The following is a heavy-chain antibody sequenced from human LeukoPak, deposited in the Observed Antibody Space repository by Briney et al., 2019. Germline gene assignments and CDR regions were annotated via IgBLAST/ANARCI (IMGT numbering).Heavy chain of an antibody. D-gene: IGHD4-17*01. CDR1: GYTFTYHY. Sequence: ASVTVSCKASGYTFTYHYIHLVRQVPGQGLEWMGIINPSNGNTNYAQKFQGRVTMTRDTSTSTVYMELNSLGSKDTAVYYCARGVTKDFQYWGQGTLVTVSS. J-gene: IGHJ1*01. CDR3: ARGVTKDFQY. CDR2: INPSNGNT. V-gene: IGHV1-46*01.